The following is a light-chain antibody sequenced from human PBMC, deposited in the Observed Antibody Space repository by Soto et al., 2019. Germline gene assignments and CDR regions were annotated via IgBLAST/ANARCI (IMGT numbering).Light chain of an antibody. Sequence: EIVLTQSPGTLSLSPGERATLSCRASQSVSSSYLAWYQQKPGQAPMLLIYGASSRATCIPDRFSGSGSGTDFTLTISRLEPEDFGVYYCQQYGNSPFNFGGGTKVEIK. J-gene: IGKJ4*01. CDR1: QSVSSSY. CDR2: GAS. V-gene: IGKV3-20*01. CDR3: QQYGNSPFN.